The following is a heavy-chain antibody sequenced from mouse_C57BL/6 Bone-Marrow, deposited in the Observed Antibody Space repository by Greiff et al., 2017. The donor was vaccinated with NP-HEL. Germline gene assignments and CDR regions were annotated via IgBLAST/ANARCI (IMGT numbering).Heavy chain of an antibody. D-gene: IGHD1-1*01. CDR3: ARKNYYGPFDY. CDR2: IYPRSGNT. J-gene: IGHJ2*01. CDR1: GYTFTSYG. V-gene: IGHV1-81*01. Sequence: VHLVESGAELARPGASVKLSCKASGYTFTSYGISWVKQRTGQGLEWIGEIYPRSGNTYYNEKFKGKATLTADKSSSTAYMELRSLTSEDSAVYFCARKNYYGPFDYWGQGTTLTVSS.